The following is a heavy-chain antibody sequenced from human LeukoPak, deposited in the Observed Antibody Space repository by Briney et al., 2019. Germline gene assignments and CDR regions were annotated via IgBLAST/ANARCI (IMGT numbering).Heavy chain of an antibody. CDR3: ARGQRFWSGYSTLYNWFDP. Sequence: PSETLSLTCTVSGGSISSSSYYWGWIRQPPGQGLEWIGSIYYSGSTYYNPSLKSRVTISVDTSKNQFSPKLSSVTAADTAVYYCARGQRFWSGYSTLYNWFDPWGQGTLVTVSS. CDR1: GGSISSSSYY. V-gene: IGHV4-39*07. D-gene: IGHD3-3*02. J-gene: IGHJ5*02. CDR2: IYYSGST.